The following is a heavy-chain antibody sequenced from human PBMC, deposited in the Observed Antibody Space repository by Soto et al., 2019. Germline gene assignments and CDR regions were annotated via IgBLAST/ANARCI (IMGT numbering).Heavy chain of an antibody. D-gene: IGHD2-15*01. CDR2: INAGNGNT. J-gene: IGHJ4*02. Sequence: GASVKVSCKASGYTFTSYAMHWVRQAPGQRLEWMGWINAGNGNTKYSQKFQGRVTITRDTSASTAYMELSSLRSEDTAVYYCATLLYCSGGSCYGFYFDYWGQGTLVTSPQ. V-gene: IGHV1-3*01. CDR1: GYTFTSYA. CDR3: ATLLYCSGGSCYGFYFDY.